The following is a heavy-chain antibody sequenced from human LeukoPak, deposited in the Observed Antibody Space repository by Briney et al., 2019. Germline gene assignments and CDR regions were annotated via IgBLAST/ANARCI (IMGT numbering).Heavy chain of an antibody. V-gene: IGHV4-59*01. J-gene: IGHJ5*02. CDR3: ARSGTQLWSINWFDP. D-gene: IGHD5-18*01. CDR1: GGSISSYY. CDR2: IYYSGTT. Sequence: SETLSLTCTVSGGSISSYYWSWIRQPPGKGLEWIGYIYYSGTTHYTPSLHSRVTISVDTSNNQFSLKLSSVTAADTAVYYCARSGTQLWSINWFDPWGQGTLVTVSS.